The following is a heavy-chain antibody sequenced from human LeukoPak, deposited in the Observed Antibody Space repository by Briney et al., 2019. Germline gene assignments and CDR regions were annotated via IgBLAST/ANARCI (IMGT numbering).Heavy chain of an antibody. J-gene: IGHJ4*02. CDR1: GGSFSGYY. CDR3: ARGRRRFDY. V-gene: IGHV4-34*01. Sequence: SETLSLTCAVYGGSFSGYYWSWIRQPPGKGLEWIGEINHSGSTNYNPSLKSRVTISVDTSKNQFSLKLSSVTAADTAVYYCARGRRRFDYWGQGTLITVSS. CDR2: INHSGST.